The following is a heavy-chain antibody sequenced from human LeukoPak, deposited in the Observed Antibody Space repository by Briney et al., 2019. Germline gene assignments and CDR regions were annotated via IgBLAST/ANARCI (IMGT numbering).Heavy chain of an antibody. J-gene: IGHJ6*02. V-gene: IGHV4-59*01. CDR2: IYYSGST. CDR1: GGSISSYY. D-gene: IGHD6-19*01. Sequence: SETLSLTCTVSGGSISSYYWSWIRQPPGKGLEWIGYIYYSGSTNYNPSLKSRVTISVDTSKNQFSLKLSSVTAADTAVYYCARDYLADGMDVWGQGTTVTVS. CDR3: ARDYLADGMDV.